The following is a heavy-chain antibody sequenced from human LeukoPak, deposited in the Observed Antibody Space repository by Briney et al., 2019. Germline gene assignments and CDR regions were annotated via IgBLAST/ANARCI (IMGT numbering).Heavy chain of an antibody. J-gene: IGHJ4*02. D-gene: IGHD2-2*01. Sequence: GRSLRLSCAASGFTFSSYWMTWVRQAPGKGLEWVANIKQDGSEKYYVDSVKGRFTISRDNAKNSLYLQMNSLRAEDTAVYHCARDRRCSSTSCYYFDYWGQGTLVTVSS. V-gene: IGHV3-7*04. CDR1: GFTFSSYW. CDR3: ARDRRCSSTSCYYFDY. CDR2: IKQDGSEK.